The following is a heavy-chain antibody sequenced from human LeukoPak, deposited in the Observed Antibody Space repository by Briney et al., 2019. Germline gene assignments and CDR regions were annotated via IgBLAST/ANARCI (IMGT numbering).Heavy chain of an antibody. D-gene: IGHD5-24*01. Sequence: SETLSLTCTFSSVSLSSYKWSWIRQPPGKGLEWIGCIDYTRSTNYNPSLKSRVTISVDTSKHQFSMKLKSVTAADTAVYFCARGRWLPNAFDIWGQGTMVTVFS. V-gene: IGHV4-59*01. CDR3: ARGRWLPNAFDI. CDR1: SVSLSSYK. J-gene: IGHJ3*02. CDR2: IDYTRST.